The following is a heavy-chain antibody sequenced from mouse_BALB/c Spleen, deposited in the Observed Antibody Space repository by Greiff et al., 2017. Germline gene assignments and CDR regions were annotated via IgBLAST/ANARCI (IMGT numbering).Heavy chain of an antibody. CDR1: GFSFSSFG. CDR3: ARTGGYLAMDY. V-gene: IGHV5-17*02. CDR2: ISSGSSTI. Sequence: EVQRVESGGGLVQPGGSRKLSCAASGFSFSSFGMHWVRQAPEKGLEWVAYISSGSSTIYYADTVKGRFTISRDNTKNTLFLQMASLRSEDTAMYYCARTGGYLAMDYWGQGTSVTVST. J-gene: IGHJ4*01. D-gene: IGHD3-1*01.